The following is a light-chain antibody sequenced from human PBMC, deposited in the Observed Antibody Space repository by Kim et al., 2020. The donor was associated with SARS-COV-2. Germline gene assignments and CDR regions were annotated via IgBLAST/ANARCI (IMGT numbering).Light chain of an antibody. CDR2: DAS. Sequence: LSPGERATLSCRASQSVSSYLAWYQQKPGQAPRLLIYDASKRATGIPARFSGSGSGTDFTLTISSLEPEDFAVYYCQRRSIWPLTFGGGTKVEIK. CDR3: QRRSIWPLT. CDR1: QSVSSY. J-gene: IGKJ4*01. V-gene: IGKV3-11*01.